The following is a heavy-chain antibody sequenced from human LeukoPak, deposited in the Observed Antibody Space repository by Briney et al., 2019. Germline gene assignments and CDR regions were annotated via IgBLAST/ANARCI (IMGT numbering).Heavy chain of an antibody. CDR3: ARELSGYSYGGLPPQLIDY. D-gene: IGHD5-18*01. CDR1: GGSISSYY. Sequence: SETLSLTCTVSGGSISSYYWSWIRQPAGKGLEWIGRIYTSGSTNYNPSLKSRVTMSVDTSKNQFSLKLSSVTAADTAVCYCARELSGYSYGGLPPQLIDYWGQGTLVTVSS. V-gene: IGHV4-4*07. J-gene: IGHJ4*02. CDR2: IYTSGST.